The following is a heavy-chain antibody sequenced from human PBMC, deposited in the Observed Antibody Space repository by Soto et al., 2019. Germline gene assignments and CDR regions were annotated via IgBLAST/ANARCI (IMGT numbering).Heavy chain of an antibody. CDR2: ISYDGSNK. J-gene: IGHJ6*02. D-gene: IGHD6-13*01. CDR3: AKDGPAAGPKSPVYYYGMDV. V-gene: IGHV3-30*18. CDR1: GFTFSSYG. Sequence: PGGSLRLSCAASGFTFSSYGMHWVRQAPGKGLEWVAVISYDGSNKYYADSVKGRFTISRDNSKNTLYLQMNSLRAEDTAVYYCAKDGPAAGPKSPVYYYGMDVWGQGTTVTVSS.